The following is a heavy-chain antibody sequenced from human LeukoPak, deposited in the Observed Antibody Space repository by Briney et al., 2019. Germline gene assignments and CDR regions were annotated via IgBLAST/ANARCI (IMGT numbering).Heavy chain of an antibody. CDR2: IHSDGSTI. V-gene: IGHV3-74*01. CDR3: ARGGGSAASGSQVRVDYMDV. D-gene: IGHD3-10*01. J-gene: IGHJ6*03. CDR1: GFNFSNYW. Sequence: GGSLRLSCAASGFNFSNYWMHWVRQVPGKGRVWVSLIHSDGSTIIYADSVKGRFTISRDNAKKTLYLQMDSLRVEDMAVYFCARGGGSAASGSQVRVDYMDVWGKGTTVTVSS.